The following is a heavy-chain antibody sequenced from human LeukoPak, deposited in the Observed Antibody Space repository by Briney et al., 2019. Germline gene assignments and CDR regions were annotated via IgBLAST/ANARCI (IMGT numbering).Heavy chain of an antibody. V-gene: IGHV6-1*01. CDR2: TYYRSRWYN. CDR3: ARERGSPTWFDY. CDR1: GDSVSSNTAT. Sequence: SQTLSLTCAISGDSVSSNTATWTWIRQSPSRGLGWLGRTYYRSRWYNDYAVSVKSRITINPDTSKNQFSLQLNSVTPEDTAVYYCARERGSPTWFDYWGQGTLVTVSS. D-gene: IGHD1-26*01. J-gene: IGHJ5*01.